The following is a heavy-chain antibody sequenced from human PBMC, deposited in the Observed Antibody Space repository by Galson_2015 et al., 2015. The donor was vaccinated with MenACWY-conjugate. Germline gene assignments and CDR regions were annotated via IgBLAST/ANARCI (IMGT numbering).Heavy chain of an antibody. CDR3: VKGGWLDD. CDR1: GFSFATFD. CDR2: ISGRDGST. D-gene: IGHD2-15*01. Sequence: SLRLSCAASGFSFATFDMSWGRLAPGKGLEWVSFISGRDGSTHYADSVKGRFTISRDNSENTLYLQMSSLRAEDTAVYYCVKGGWLDDWGQGSLVTVSS. J-gene: IGHJ4*02. V-gene: IGHV3-23*01.